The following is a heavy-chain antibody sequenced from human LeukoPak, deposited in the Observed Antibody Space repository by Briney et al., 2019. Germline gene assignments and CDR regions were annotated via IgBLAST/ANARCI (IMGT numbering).Heavy chain of an antibody. CDR2: VFHTGST. Sequence: SETLSLTCDVSGYSISSGYFWGWIRQPPGKGLEWIGNVFHTGSTYYNPSLKSRVTISVDMSKNQLSLKMRSVTAADTAVYYCARETFRAPRLDYWGQGILVIVSS. CDR1: GYSISSGYF. CDR3: ARETFRAPRLDY. V-gene: IGHV4-38-2*01. J-gene: IGHJ4*02.